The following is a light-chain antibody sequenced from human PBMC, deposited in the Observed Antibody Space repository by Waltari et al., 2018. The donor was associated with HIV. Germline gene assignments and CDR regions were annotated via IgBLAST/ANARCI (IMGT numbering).Light chain of an antibody. J-gene: IGKJ2*03. Sequence: DIQMIQSPPSLSEHVGDGVIITCQASQNIGTYLNWYQHISGKAPKILVSGATVLQSGVPSRFSGGGAGTLFTLKIASLEPEDSAVDYCQQSYSNPSFGQGTRLEI. CDR2: GAT. V-gene: IGKV1-39*01. CDR1: QNIGTY. CDR3: QQSYSNPS.